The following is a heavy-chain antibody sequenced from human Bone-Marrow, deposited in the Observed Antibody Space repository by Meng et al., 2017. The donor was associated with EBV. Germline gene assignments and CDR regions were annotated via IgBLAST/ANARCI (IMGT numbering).Heavy chain of an antibody. V-gene: IGHV3-33*01. CDR3: ARAFRSGYDYY. CDR2: KYYDGRSK. J-gene: IGHJ4*02. D-gene: IGHD5-12*01. Sequence: KYYDGRSKCYPDSVKGRFTISRDNSKSTLYLQMNSLRADDTAVYYCARAFRSGYDYYWGQGTLVTVSS.